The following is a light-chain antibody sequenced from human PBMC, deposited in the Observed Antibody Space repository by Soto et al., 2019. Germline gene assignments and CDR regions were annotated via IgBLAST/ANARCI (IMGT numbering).Light chain of an antibody. J-gene: IGKJ5*01. CDR2: DAS. CDR1: QSVSSY. CDR3: QQRSNWPPIT. V-gene: IGKV3-11*01. Sequence: ELMYAPSPGTLSLSPGERATRSCRASQSVSSYLAWYQQKPGQAPRLLIYDASNRATGIPARFSGSGSGTDFTLTISSLEPEDFAVYYCQQRSNWPPITFGQGTRLEI.